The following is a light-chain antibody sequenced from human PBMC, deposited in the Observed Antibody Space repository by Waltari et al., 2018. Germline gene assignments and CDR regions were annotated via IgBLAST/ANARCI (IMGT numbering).Light chain of an antibody. CDR2: DTT. Sequence: QAVVTQAPSLTVSPGGTVTLTCGSSTGPVTSGHYPYWFQQKPGQAPTTLIYDTTTKHSWTPARFSGSLLGGKAALTLSGAQAEDEAEYYCLLSYTSARLVFGGGTHLTVL. J-gene: IGLJ2*01. V-gene: IGLV7-46*01. CDR3: LLSYTSARLV. CDR1: TGPVTSGHY.